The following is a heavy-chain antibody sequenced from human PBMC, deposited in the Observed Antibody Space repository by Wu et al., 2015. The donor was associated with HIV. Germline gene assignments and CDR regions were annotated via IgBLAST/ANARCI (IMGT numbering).Heavy chain of an antibody. V-gene: IGHV1-18*01. D-gene: IGHD3-22*01. J-gene: IGHJ4*02. CDR1: GYTFISYG. CDR2: ISAYNGNT. Sequence: QVQLVQSANQQKKPGASVKVSCKASGYTFISYGISWVRQAPGQGLEWMGWISAYNGNTNYAQKFQGRVTLTTDTSTSTAYMELRSLRSDETAVYYCARGGPSYYYDSRGLFDYWGQGTLVTVSS. CDR3: ARGGPSYYYDSRGLFDY.